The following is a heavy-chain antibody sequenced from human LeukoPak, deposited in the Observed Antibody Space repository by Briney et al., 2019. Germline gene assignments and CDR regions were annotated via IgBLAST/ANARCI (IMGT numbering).Heavy chain of an antibody. CDR3: ARAEGSAAADY. Sequence: ASVKVSCKASGGTFSSYVINWVRQAPGQGLEWMGRIIPILGIANYAQKFQGRVTITADKSTSTAYMELSSLRSEDTAVYYCARAEGSAAADYWGQGTLVTVSS. CDR2: IIPILGIA. D-gene: IGHD2-2*01. CDR1: GGTFSSYV. J-gene: IGHJ4*02. V-gene: IGHV1-69*04.